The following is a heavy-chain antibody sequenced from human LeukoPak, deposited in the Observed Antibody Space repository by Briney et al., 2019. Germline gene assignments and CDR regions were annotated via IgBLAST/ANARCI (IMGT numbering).Heavy chain of an antibody. V-gene: IGHV3-11*06. D-gene: IGHD2-15*01. Sequence: PGGSLRLSCAASGFTISDYYMSWIRQAPGKGLEWVSYISSSSSYTNYADSVKGRFTISRDNAKNSLYLQMNSLRAEDTAVYYCARGTYCSGGSCYFDYWGQGTLVTVSS. CDR2: ISSSSSYT. CDR3: ARGTYCSGGSCYFDY. CDR1: GFTISDYY. J-gene: IGHJ4*02.